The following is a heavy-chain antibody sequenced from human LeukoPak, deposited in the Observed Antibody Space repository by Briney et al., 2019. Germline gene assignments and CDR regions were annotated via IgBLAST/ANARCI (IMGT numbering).Heavy chain of an antibody. CDR3: ASQIVGAFFAY. CDR1: GGFISSGDYY. D-gene: IGHD1-26*01. J-gene: IGHJ4*02. CDR2: IHYTGTT. Sequence: SQTLSLTCTVSGGFISSGDYYWTWIRQRPGKGLEWIGYIHYTGTTYYNPSLKSRVTISLDTSKNQFSLKLSSVTAADTAIYYCASQIVGAFFAYWGQGTLSPSPQ. V-gene: IGHV4-31*03.